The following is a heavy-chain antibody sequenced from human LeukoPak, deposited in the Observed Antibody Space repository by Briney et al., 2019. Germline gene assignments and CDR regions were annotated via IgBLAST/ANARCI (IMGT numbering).Heavy chain of an antibody. CDR1: GGTFSSYA. J-gene: IGHJ4*02. V-gene: IGHV1-8*02. CDR2: MNPNSGNT. Sequence: ASVKVSCKASGGTFSSYAINWLRQATGQGLEWLGWMNPNSGNTGYAQRFQGRVTMTRNTSISTAYMELSSLRSEDTAVYYCARVKGSSWPDSWGQGTLVTVSS. D-gene: IGHD6-13*01. CDR3: ARVKGSSWPDS.